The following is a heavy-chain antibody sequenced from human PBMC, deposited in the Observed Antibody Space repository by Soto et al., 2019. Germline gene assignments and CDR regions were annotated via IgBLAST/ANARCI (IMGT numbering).Heavy chain of an antibody. CDR1: GFTFSSHD. CDR2: IGTAGDT. CDR3: ARGFPSSGYDSTYYYYGMDV. Sequence: PGGSLRLSCAASGFTFSSHDMHWVRQATGKGLEWVSAIGTAGDTYYPGSVKGRFTISRENAKNSLYLQMNSLRAGDTAVYYCARGFPSSGYDSTYYYYGMDVWGQGTTVTVSS. D-gene: IGHD5-12*01. J-gene: IGHJ6*02. V-gene: IGHV3-13*01.